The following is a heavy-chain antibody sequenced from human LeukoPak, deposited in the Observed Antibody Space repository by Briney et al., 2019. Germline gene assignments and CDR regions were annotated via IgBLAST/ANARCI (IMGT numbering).Heavy chain of an antibody. CDR3: AKDLVPYAEWTFDY. V-gene: IGHV3-23*01. CDR2: ISGSGGST. D-gene: IGHD2-8*01. Sequence: GGSLRLSCAASGFTFSSYAMSWVRQAPGKGLDWVSAISGSGGSTYYADSVKGRFTISRDNSKNTVYLQMNSLRAEDTAVYYCAKDLVPYAEWTFDYWGQGTLVTVSS. J-gene: IGHJ4*02. CDR1: GFTFSSYA.